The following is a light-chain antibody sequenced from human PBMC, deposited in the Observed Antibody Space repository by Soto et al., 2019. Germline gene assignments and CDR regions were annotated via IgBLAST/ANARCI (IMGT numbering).Light chain of an antibody. CDR2: DVS. CDR3: CSFAGSYTYV. Sequence: QSTLTQPRSVSGSPGQSVTISCTDSSSDVGRYEYVSWYQQHPGKVPNLIIYDVSERPAGVPDRFSGSKSGNTASLTISGLQAEDEADYSCCSFAGSYTYVFGGGTKVTVL. V-gene: IGLV2-11*01. CDR1: SSDVGRYEY. J-gene: IGLJ1*01.